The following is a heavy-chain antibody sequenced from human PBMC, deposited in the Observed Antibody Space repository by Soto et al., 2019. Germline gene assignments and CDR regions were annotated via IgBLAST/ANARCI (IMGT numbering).Heavy chain of an antibody. D-gene: IGHD1-26*01. CDR2: ISTYNGDT. CDR1: GYTFTTSG. CDR3: ARQGSWPYYYYGLDV. Sequence: QVQLVQSGPEVRKPGASVKVSCDASGYTFTTSGISWVRQVPVQGLEWMGWISTYNGDTNAAQNFQGRGLMTADTSTGTAYLELMSLKSDDKAVYYCARQGSWPYYYYGLDVWGQGTTVTVSS. V-gene: IGHV1-18*01. J-gene: IGHJ6*02.